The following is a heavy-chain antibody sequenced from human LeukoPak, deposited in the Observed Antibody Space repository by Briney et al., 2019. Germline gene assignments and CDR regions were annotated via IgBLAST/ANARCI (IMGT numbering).Heavy chain of an antibody. Sequence: SGGSLRLSCAASGFTFSSYGMHWVRQAPGKGLEWVAVIWYDGSNKYYADSVKGRFTISRDNSKNTLYLQMNSLRAEDTAVYYCAKGQGSSGYLDYWGQGTLVTVSS. J-gene: IGHJ4*02. D-gene: IGHD3-22*01. CDR2: IWYDGSNK. CDR3: AKGQGSSGYLDY. V-gene: IGHV3-33*06. CDR1: GFTFSSYG.